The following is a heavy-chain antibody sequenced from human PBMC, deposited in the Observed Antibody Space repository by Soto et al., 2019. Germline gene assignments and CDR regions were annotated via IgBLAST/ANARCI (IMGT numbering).Heavy chain of an antibody. CDR2: IPYDGSTK. V-gene: IGHV3-30*18. D-gene: IGHD1-26*01. CDR3: AKEGAGPFDY. Sequence: QVQLVESGGGVVQPGRSLRLSCAASGFTFSSYGMHWVRQAPGKEVEWVAVIPYDGSTKYYADSVKGRFTISRETSKNTLYLQTNSLRAEDTAVYYCAKEGAGPFDYWGQGTLVTVSS. CDR1: GFTFSSYG. J-gene: IGHJ4*02.